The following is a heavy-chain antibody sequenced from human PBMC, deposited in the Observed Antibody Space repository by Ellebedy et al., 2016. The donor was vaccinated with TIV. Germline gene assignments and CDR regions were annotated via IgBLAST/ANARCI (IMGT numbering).Heavy chain of an antibody. V-gene: IGHV3-53*01. Sequence: PGGSLRLSCAASGLTFSSHAMSWLRQAPGKGLEWVSLIYSGGDTVYADSVKGRFTISRDSSKNTLYLQMNSLRAEDTAVYYCARDPPGIAASGPYKWGQGTLVTVSS. CDR3: ARDPPGIAASGPYK. CDR2: IYSGGDT. CDR1: GLTFSSHA. D-gene: IGHD6-13*01. J-gene: IGHJ4*02.